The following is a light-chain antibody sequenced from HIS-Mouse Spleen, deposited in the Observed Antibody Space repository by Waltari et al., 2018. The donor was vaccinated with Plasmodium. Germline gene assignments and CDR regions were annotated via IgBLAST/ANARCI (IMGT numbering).Light chain of an antibody. CDR1: QSISSR. Sequence: EIQMTQSPSTLSASVGDRVTIPCRASQSISSRLAWYQQKPGKAPKLLIYKASSLESGVPSRFSGSGSGTEFTLTISSLQPDDFATYYCQQYNSYSWTFGQGTKVEIK. J-gene: IGKJ1*01. CDR3: QQYNSYSWT. V-gene: IGKV1-5*03. CDR2: KAS.